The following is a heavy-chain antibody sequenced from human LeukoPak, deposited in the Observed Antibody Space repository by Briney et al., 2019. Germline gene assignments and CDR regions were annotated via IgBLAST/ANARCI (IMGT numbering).Heavy chain of an antibody. Sequence: SETLSLTCAVYGGSFSGYYWSWIRQPPGKGLEWIGEINHSGSTNYNPSLKSRVTISVDTSKDQFSLKLSSVTAADTAVYYCARGPGAAAGTRSNWFDPWGQGTLVTVSS. CDR3: ARGPGAAAGTRSNWFDP. CDR1: GGSFSGYY. V-gene: IGHV4-34*01. J-gene: IGHJ5*02. D-gene: IGHD6-13*01. CDR2: INHSGST.